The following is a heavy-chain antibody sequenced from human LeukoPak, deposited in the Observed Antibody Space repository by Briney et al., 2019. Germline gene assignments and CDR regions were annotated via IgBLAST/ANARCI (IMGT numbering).Heavy chain of an antibody. CDR3: TRDRFYVWFDP. V-gene: IGHV3-49*03. CDR1: GFTFGTHT. CDR2: RGSGTT. J-gene: IGHJ5*02. D-gene: IGHD3-16*01. Sequence: PGGSLRLSCTTSGFTFGTHTMHWFRQAPGKGLQWIGFRGSGTTQYAASVKGRFTISRDDSKSIAYLQMNSLKTEDTAVYYCTRDRFYVWFDPWGQGTLVTVSS.